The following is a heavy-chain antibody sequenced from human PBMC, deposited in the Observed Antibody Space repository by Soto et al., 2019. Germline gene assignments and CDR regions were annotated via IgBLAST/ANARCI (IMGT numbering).Heavy chain of an antibody. V-gene: IGHV4-30-2*01. J-gene: IGHJ4*02. D-gene: IGHD2-15*01. CDR2: MYHSGST. CDR1: GGSISSGGYS. Sequence: SETLSLTCAVSGGSISSGGYSWSWIRQPPGKGLEWIGYMYHSGSTYYNPSLKSRVTISVDKSKNQFSLKLSSVTAADTAVYYCAARHPSGSVDYWGQGTLVTVSS. CDR3: AARHPSGSVDY.